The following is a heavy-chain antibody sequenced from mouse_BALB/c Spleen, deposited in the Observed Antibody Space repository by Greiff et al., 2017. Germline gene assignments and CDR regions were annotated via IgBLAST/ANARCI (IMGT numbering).Heavy chain of an antibody. D-gene: IGHD1-2*01. J-gene: IGHJ3*01. CDR3: ARVDYGGFAY. CDR1: GYSITSDYY. V-gene: IGHV3-6*02. Sequence: DVQLQESGPGLVKPSQSLSLTCSVTGYSITSDYYWNWIRQFPGNKLEWMGYISYDGSNNYNPSLKNRISITRDTSKNQFFLKLNSVTTEDTATYYCARVDYGGFAYWGQGTLVTVSA. CDR2: ISYDGSN.